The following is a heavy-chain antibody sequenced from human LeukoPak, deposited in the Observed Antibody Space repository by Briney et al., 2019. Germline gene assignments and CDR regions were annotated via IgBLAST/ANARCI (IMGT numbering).Heavy chain of an antibody. CDR3: AGGPDRAKVGY. D-gene: IGHD1-26*01. CDR1: GGSISSYY. Sequence: SETLSLTCTVSGGSISSYYWSWIRQHPGKGLEWIGYIYYSGTTFYNPSLKSRISISLDTSKNQFSLRLSSVTAADTAVYYCAGGPDRAKVGYWGQGALVTVSS. V-gene: IGHV4-59*06. J-gene: IGHJ4*02. CDR2: IYYSGTT.